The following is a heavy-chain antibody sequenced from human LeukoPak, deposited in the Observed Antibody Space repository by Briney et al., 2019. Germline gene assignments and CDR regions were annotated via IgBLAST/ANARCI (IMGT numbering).Heavy chain of an antibody. V-gene: IGHV4-59*01. CDR2: IYYSGST. CDR3: ARGKAYYDISKDAFDI. J-gene: IGHJ3*02. CDR1: SGSISSYY. D-gene: IGHD3-22*01. Sequence: SETLSLTCTVSSGSISSYYWSWIRQPPGKGLEWIGYIYYSGSTNYNPSLKSRVTISVDTSKNQFSLKLSSVTAADTAVYYCARGKAYYDISKDAFDIWGQGTMVTVSS.